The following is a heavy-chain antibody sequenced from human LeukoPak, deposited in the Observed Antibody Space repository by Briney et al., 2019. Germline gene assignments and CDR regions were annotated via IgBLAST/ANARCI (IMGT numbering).Heavy chain of an antibody. V-gene: IGHV1-69*13. CDR2: IIPIFGTA. J-gene: IGHJ4*02. D-gene: IGHD2-15*01. Sequence: ASVKVSCKASGGTFSSYAISWVRQAPGQGLEWMGGIIPIFGTANYAQKFQGRVTITADESTSTAYMELSSLRSEDTAVYYCARQPGYCSGGSCYGGLDYWGQGTLVTVSS. CDR3: ARQPGYCSGGSCYGGLDY. CDR1: GGTFSSYA.